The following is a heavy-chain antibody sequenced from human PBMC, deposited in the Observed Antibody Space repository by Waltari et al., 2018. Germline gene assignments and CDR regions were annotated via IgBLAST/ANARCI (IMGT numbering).Heavy chain of an antibody. CDR1: GGSISSSSYY. D-gene: IGHD6-19*01. J-gene: IGHJ5*02. Sequence: QLQLQESGPGLVKPSETLSLTCTVPGGSISSSSYYWGWIRQPPGKGREWIGSIYYSGSTYYNPSLKSRVTISVDTSKNQFSLKLSSVTAADTAVYYCARRHRGVAVAGTGWFDPWGQGTLVTVSS. CDR3: ARRHRGVAVAGTGWFDP. CDR2: IYYSGST. V-gene: IGHV4-39*01.